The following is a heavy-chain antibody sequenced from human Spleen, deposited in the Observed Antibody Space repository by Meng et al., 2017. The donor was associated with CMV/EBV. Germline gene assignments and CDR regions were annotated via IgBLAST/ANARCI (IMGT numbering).Heavy chain of an antibody. CDR3: ARDDYGDTGWFDP. J-gene: IGHJ5*02. V-gene: IGHV4-34*01. CDR1: GGSISGYY. Sequence: SETLSLTCTVSGGSISGYYWSWIRQPPGKGLEWIGEINHSGSTNYNPSLKSRVTISVDTSKNQFSLKLSSVTAADTAVYYCARDDYGDTGWFDPWGQGTLVTVSS. D-gene: IGHD4-17*01. CDR2: INHSGST.